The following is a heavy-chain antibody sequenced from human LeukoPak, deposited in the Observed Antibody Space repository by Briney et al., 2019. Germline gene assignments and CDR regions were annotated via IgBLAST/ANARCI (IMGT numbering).Heavy chain of an antibody. Sequence: ASVKVSCKASGYTFTSYYMHWVRQAPGQGLEWMGIINPSGGSTSYAQKFQGRVTMTRDTSISTAYMELSSLRSEDTAVYYCARVPLRTYYDFWSGSVAAGDHWGQGTLVTVSS. J-gene: IGHJ4*02. V-gene: IGHV1-46*01. CDR2: INPSGGST. CDR1: GYTFTSYY. CDR3: ARVPLRTYYDFWSGSVAAGDH. D-gene: IGHD3-3*01.